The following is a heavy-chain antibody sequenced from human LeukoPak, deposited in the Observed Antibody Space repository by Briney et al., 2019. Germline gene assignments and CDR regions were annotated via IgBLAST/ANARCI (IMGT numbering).Heavy chain of an antibody. V-gene: IGHV3-21*04. J-gene: IGHJ4*02. CDR3: ARGPRYSFY. CDR2: ISSSSSYI. Sequence: GGSLRLSCAASGFTFSSYSMNWVRQAPGKGLEWVSSISSSSSYIYYADSVKGRFTISRDQANNTLYLQMNTLRDEDTAVYYCARGPRYSFYWGQGTLVSVSS. D-gene: IGHD6-13*01. CDR1: GFTFSSYS.